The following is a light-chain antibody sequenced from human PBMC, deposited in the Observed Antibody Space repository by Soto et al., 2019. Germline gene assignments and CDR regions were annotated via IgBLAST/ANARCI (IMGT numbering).Light chain of an antibody. V-gene: IGKV1-5*01. J-gene: IGKJ1*01. Sequence: DIQITQSPSTLSASVGDRVTITCRASQSISRWVAWYQQKPGKAPKLLIYDASTLESGVPSRFSGRGSGTEFTLTISSLQPDDFATYYCQQYNSYWTFGQGTKVDIK. CDR1: QSISRW. CDR3: QQYNSYWT. CDR2: DAS.